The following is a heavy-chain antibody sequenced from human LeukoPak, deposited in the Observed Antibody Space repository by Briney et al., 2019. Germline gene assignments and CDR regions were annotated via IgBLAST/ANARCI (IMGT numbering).Heavy chain of an antibody. CDR3: ARVIKDVEDGYNWSPNWFDP. CDR2: MNPNSGNT. D-gene: IGHD5-24*01. V-gene: IGHV1-8*03. Sequence: GASVKVSCKASGYTFTSYDINWVRQATGQGLEWMGWMNPNSGNTGYAQKFQGRVTITRNTSISTAYMELSSLRSEDTAVYYCARVIKDVEDGYNWSPNWFDPWGQGTPVTVSS. J-gene: IGHJ5*02. CDR1: GYTFTSYD.